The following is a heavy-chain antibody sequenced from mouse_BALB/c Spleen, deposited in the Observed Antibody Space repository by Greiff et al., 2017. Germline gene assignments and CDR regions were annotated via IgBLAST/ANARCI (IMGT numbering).Heavy chain of an antibody. V-gene: IGHV7-3*02. CDR2: IRNKANGYTT. CDR3: ARALLRLYYFDY. D-gene: IGHD1-2*01. Sequence: EVKLVESGGGLVQPGGSLRLSCATSGFTFTDYYMSWVRQPPGKALEWLGFIRNKANGYTTEYSASVKGRFTISRDNSQSILYLQMNTLRAEDSATYYCARALLRLYYFDYWGQGTTLTVSS. CDR1: GFTFTDYY. J-gene: IGHJ2*01.